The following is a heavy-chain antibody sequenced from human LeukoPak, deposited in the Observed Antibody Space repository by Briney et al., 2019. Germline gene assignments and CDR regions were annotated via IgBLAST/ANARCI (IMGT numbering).Heavy chain of an antibody. CDR2: ISTYNGNT. D-gene: IGHD5-18*01. Sequence: ASVKVSCKTSGYTFTNYGISWVRQAPGQGLEWMGWISTYNGNTNYAQKLQGRVTMTTDTSTRTAYMELRSLRSDDTAVYYCATYSCAYGMDVWGQGTTVTVSS. CDR1: GYTFTNYG. V-gene: IGHV1-18*01. J-gene: IGHJ6*02. CDR3: ATYSCAYGMDV.